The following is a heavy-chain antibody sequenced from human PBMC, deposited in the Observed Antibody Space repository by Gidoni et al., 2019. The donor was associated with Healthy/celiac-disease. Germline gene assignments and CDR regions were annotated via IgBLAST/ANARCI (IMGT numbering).Heavy chain of an antibody. J-gene: IGHJ6*02. CDR1: GGSISSGGYY. V-gene: IGHV4-31*01. Sequence: QVQLQESGPGLVKPSQTLSLTCTVSGGSISSGGYYWSWIRQHPGKGLEWIGYIYYSGSTYYNPSLKSLVTISVDTSKNQFSLKLSSVTAADTAVYYCARGVSSWTAVGYYYYGMDVWGQGTTVTVSS. CDR2: IYYSGST. CDR3: ARGVSSWTAVGYYYYGMDV. D-gene: IGHD6-13*01.